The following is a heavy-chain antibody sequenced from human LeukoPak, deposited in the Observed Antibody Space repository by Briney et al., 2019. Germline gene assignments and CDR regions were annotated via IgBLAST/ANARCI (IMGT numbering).Heavy chain of an antibody. CDR2: ISSSSSYI. CDR3: ANLMNGGMTTVTLYYYYYMDV. J-gene: IGHJ6*03. D-gene: IGHD4-17*01. Sequence: PGGSLRLSCAASGFTFSSYSMNWVRQAPGKGLEWVSSISSSSSYIYYADSVKGRFTISRDNSKNTLYLQMNSLRAEDTAVYYCANLMNGGMTTVTLYYYYYMDVWGKGTTVTVSS. V-gene: IGHV3-21*01. CDR1: GFTFSSYS.